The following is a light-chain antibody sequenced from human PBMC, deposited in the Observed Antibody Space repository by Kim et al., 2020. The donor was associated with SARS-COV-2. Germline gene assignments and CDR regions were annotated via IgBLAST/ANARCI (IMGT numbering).Light chain of an antibody. V-gene: IGKV3-15*01. Sequence: EIVMTQSPATRSMSPGERVTLSSRASQSVSNYLVWYQQKPGQGPRLLIYDASTRATGIPARFSGSGSGTEFTLTISSLQSEDFAVYYCQQYYNWPPFTFGGGNKVDIK. CDR3: QQYYNWPPFT. CDR1: QSVSNY. CDR2: DAS. J-gene: IGKJ4*01.